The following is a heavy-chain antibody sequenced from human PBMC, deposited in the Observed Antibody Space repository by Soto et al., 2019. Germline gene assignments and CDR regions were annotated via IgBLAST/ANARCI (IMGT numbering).Heavy chain of an antibody. CDR1: GFTFSSYS. Sequence: EVQLVESGGGLVKPGGSLRLSCAASGFTFSSYSMNWVRQAPGKGLEWVSSISSSSSYIYYADSVKGRFTISRDNAKNSLYLQMNSLRAEDTAVYYCARIPYSITMVRGVMNPYYMDVWGKGTTVTVSS. CDR2: ISSSSSYI. V-gene: IGHV3-21*01. D-gene: IGHD3-10*01. J-gene: IGHJ6*03. CDR3: ARIPYSITMVRGVMNPYYMDV.